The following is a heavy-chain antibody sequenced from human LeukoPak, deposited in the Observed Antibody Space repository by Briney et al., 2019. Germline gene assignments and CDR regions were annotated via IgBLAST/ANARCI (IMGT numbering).Heavy chain of an antibody. CDR1: GGSISGGSYY. V-gene: IGHV4-61*02. J-gene: IGHJ4*02. D-gene: IGHD1-26*01. CDR2: IYTSGST. CDR3: ARGGWAFYYFDY. Sequence: SETLSLTCTVSGGSISGGSYYWSWIRQPAGKGLEWIGRIYTSGSTNYNPSLKSRVTISVDTSKNQFSLKLSSVTAADTAVYYCARGGWAFYYFDYWGQGTLVTVSS.